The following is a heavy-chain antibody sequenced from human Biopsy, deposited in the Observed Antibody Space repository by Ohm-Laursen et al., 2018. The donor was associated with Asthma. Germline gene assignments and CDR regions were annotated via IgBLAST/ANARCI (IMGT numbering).Heavy chain of an antibody. Sequence: SLRLSCAASGFSFSNFAIHWVRQAPGKGLEWMGVISKDASTQDYADSVKGRFTMARDNSKNTLDLQMNSLGEEDTAVYYCVRDGTDDAFDIWGQGTVVSVSS. CDR1: GFSFSNFA. D-gene: IGHD1-1*01. V-gene: IGHV3-30*01. J-gene: IGHJ3*02. CDR2: ISKDASTQ. CDR3: VRDGTDDAFDI.